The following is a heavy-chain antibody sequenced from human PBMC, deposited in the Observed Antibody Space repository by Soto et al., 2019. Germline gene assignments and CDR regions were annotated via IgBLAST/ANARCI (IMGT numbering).Heavy chain of an antibody. Sequence: SSVKVSCKASGYTFTSYGISWVRQAPGQGLEWMGWISGYSGNTNYAEKLQGRVTMTTDTSTSTAYMELRSLRSDDTAVYYCARTASGEHLDYWGQGTLVTVSS. CDR1: GYTFTSYG. CDR2: ISGYSGNT. D-gene: IGHD5-18*01. J-gene: IGHJ4*02. CDR3: ARTASGEHLDY. V-gene: IGHV1-18*04.